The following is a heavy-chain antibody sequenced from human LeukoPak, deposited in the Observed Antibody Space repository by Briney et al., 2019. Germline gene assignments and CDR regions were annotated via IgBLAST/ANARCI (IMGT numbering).Heavy chain of an antibody. D-gene: IGHD1-26*01. CDR1: GFTFSSYA. CDR3: ARGAWDRHFDY. CDR2: ISYDGSNK. J-gene: IGHJ4*02. Sequence: GRSLRLSCAASGFTFSSYAMHWVRQAPGKGLEWVAVISYDGSNKYYADSVKGRFTISRDNSKNTLYLQMNSLRAEDTAVYYCARGAWDRHFDYWGQGTLVTVSS. V-gene: IGHV3-30*14.